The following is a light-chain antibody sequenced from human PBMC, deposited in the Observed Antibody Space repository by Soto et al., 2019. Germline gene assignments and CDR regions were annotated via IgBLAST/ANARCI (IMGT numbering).Light chain of an antibody. J-gene: IGLJ3*02. Sequence: SALTQPASVSGSPGQSITISCTGTNSDVGSYNLVSWYQQHPGKAPKLMIYEGSKRPSGVSNRFSGYKSGNTASLTISGLQAEDEADYYCCSYAGSSTWVFGGGTKLTVL. CDR2: EGS. V-gene: IGLV2-23*01. CDR1: NSDVGSYNL. CDR3: CSYAGSSTWV.